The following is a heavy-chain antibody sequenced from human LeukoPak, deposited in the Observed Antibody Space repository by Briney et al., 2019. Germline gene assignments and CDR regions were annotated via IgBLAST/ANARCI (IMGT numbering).Heavy chain of an antibody. Sequence: ASVKVSCKASGYTFTGYYMHWVRQAPGQELEWMGWINPKSGGTNYAQKFQGRVTMTRDTSISTAYMELSRLRSDDTAVYYCATIAVTVLGDYWGQGTLVTVSS. D-gene: IGHD6-19*01. J-gene: IGHJ4*02. V-gene: IGHV1-2*02. CDR2: INPKSGGT. CDR3: ATIAVTVLGDY. CDR1: GYTFTGYY.